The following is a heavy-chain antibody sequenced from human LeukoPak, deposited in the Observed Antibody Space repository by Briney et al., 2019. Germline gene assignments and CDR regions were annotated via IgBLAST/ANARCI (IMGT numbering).Heavy chain of an antibody. J-gene: IGHJ4*02. CDR2: FDPEDGET. CDR1: GYTLTELS. D-gene: IGHD6-19*01. V-gene: IGHV1-24*01. CDR3: ARVAAMAGIGWGDFDY. Sequence: WASVKVSCKVSGYTLTELSMHWVRQAPGKGLEWMGGFDPEDGETIYAQKFQGRVTMTTDTSTSTAYMELRSLRSDDTAVYYCARVAAMAGIGWGDFDYWGQGTLVTVSS.